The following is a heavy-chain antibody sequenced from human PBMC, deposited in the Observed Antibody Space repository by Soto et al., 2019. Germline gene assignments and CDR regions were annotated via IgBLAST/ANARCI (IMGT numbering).Heavy chain of an antibody. Sequence: QVQLVQSGAEVKKPGASVKVSCKASGYTFTSYDINWVRQATGQGLEWMGWMNPNSGNTGYAQKFPGRLTITRNTSIRTAYMALSSRRSEDTAVYYWARGGNWIYPFDQTRYFDLWGRGTLVTVSS. D-gene: IGHD1-7*01. CDR1: GYTFTSYD. J-gene: IGHJ2*01. CDR3: ARGGNWIYPFDQTRYFDL. V-gene: IGHV1-8*01. CDR2: MNPNSGNT.